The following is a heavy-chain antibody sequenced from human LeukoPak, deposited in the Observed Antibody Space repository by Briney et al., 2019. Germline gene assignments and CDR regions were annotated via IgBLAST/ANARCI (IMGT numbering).Heavy chain of an antibody. J-gene: IGHJ4*02. Sequence: ASVKVSCKASGYTFTSHYMHWVRQAPGQGLEWMGIINPSGGSTSYAQKFQGRVTMTRDTSTSTVYMELSSLRSEDTAVYYCARQDCSSTSCYSPDDYWGQGTLVTVSS. CDR3: ARQDCSSTSCYSPDDY. V-gene: IGHV1-46*01. CDR2: INPSGGST. D-gene: IGHD2-2*01. CDR1: GYTFTSHY.